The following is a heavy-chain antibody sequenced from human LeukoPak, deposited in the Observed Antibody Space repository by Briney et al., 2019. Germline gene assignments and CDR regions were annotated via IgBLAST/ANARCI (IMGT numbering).Heavy chain of an antibody. Sequence: ASVKVSCKVYGYTLTDLSMHWVRQAPGKGLKWMGGFDPEDGETIYAQKFQGRVTMTEDKSTDTAYMELSSLISEDTVVYYCATVQKQYYHSSVYYDHWGQGTLVTVSS. V-gene: IGHV1-24*01. D-gene: IGHD3-22*01. J-gene: IGHJ4*02. CDR3: ATVQKQYYHSSVYYDH. CDR1: GYTLTDLS. CDR2: FDPEDGET.